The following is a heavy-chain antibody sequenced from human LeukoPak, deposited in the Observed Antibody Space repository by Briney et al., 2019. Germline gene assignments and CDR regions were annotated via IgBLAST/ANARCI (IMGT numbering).Heavy chain of an antibody. CDR2: INPKSGRT. D-gene: IGHD6-13*01. J-gene: IGHJ4*02. Sequence: ASVKASCKASGYTFTSSDINWVRQATGQGLEWMGWINPKSGRTGYAKKFQDRVSMTMNTSISTAYMGVSSLRFDDTAVYYCARGRSGLAAAGTYDYWGQGTLITVSS. CDR1: GYTFTSSD. CDR3: ARGRSGLAAAGTYDY. V-gene: IGHV1-8*01.